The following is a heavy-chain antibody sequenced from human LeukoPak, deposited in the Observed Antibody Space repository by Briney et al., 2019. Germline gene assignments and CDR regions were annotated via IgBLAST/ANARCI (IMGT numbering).Heavy chain of an antibody. CDR2: MNPNSGDT. CDR1: GYTFTSYD. V-gene: IGHV1-8*01. D-gene: IGHD3-22*01. CDR3: ASPPPDSSGSRDAFDI. Sequence: GASVKVSCKASGYTFTSYDINWVRQAPGQGLEWMGWMNPNSGDTGYAQKFQGRVSITKNTSISTAYMELSSLRYDDTAVYYCASPPPDSSGSRDAFDIWGQGTMVTVSS. J-gene: IGHJ3*02.